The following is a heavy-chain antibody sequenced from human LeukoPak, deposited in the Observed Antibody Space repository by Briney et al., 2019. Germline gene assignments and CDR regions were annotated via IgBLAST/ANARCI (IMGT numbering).Heavy chain of an antibody. V-gene: IGHV4-59*01. Sequence: SETLSLTCTVPGGSISSYYWSWIRQPPGKGLEWIGYIYYSGRTNYNPSLKSRVTISVDTSKNQFSLKLSSVTAADTAVYYCARDSLWFGEFDYWGQGTLVTVSS. CDR3: ARDSLWFGEFDY. CDR1: GGSISSYY. CDR2: IYYSGRT. D-gene: IGHD3-10*01. J-gene: IGHJ4*02.